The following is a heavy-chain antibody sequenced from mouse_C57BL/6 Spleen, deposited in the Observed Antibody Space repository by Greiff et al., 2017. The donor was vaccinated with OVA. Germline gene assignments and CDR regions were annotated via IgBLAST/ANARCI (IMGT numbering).Heavy chain of an antibody. D-gene: IGHD2-4*01. CDR2: IYPGDGDT. J-gene: IGHJ1*03. CDR1: GYAFSSSW. V-gene: IGHV1-82*01. CDR3: AALDYDWYFDV. Sequence: QVQLQQSGPELVKPGASVKISCKASGYAFSSSWMNWVKQRPGKGLEWIGRIYPGDGDTNYNGKFQGKATLTADKSSSTAYMQLISLTSEDSAVYFCAALDYDWYFDVWGTGTTVTVSS.